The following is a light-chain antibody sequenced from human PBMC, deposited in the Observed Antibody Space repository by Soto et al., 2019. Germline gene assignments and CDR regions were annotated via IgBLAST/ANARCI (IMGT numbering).Light chain of an antibody. CDR2: GAS. V-gene: IGKV3-15*01. J-gene: IGKJ5*01. CDR1: QSVSSN. CDR3: QQGGT. Sequence: ELVMTQPPATLSVSPGERATLSCRASQSVSSNLAWYQQKPGQAPRLLIYGASTRATGIPARFSGSGSGTEFTLTISSLQSEDFAVYYCQQGGTFGQGTRLEIK.